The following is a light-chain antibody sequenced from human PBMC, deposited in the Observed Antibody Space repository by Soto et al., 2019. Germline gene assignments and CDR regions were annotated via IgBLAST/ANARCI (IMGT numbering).Light chain of an antibody. CDR2: EVA. J-gene: IGLJ1*01. V-gene: IGLV2-14*01. CDR1: SSDVGGYNY. Sequence: QSALTQPASVSGSPGQSITISCTGTSSDVGGYNYVSWYQQHTGNAPKLLIYEVANRPSGVSNRFSGSKSGNTASLTISGLQADDEAYYYCSSVTSGSPYVFGTGTKVTVL. CDR3: SSVTSGSPYV.